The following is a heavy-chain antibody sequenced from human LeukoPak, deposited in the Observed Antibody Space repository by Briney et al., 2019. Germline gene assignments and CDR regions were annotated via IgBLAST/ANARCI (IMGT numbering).Heavy chain of an antibody. CDR2: ISSSSSYI. CDR3: ARDRSGPGGFDP. CDR1: GFTFTSHS. D-gene: IGHD6-19*01. J-gene: IGHJ5*02. Sequence: GGSLRLSCAASGFTFTSHSMNWVRQAPGKGLEWVSSISSSSSYIYYADSVKGRFTISRDNAKNSLYLQMNSLRAEDTAVYYCARDRSGPGGFDPWGQGTLVTVSS. V-gene: IGHV3-21*01.